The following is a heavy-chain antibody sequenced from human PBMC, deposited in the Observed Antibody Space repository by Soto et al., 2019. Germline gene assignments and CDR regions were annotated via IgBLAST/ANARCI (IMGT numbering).Heavy chain of an antibody. CDR1: GGSISSGGYY. D-gene: IGHD1-26*01. Sequence: QVQLQESGPGLVKPSQTLSLTCTVSGGSISSGGYYWTWIRQHPERGLECIGYIYYSGSTFYNPSLKSRVTISEDTSKNQFSLKLSSVTAADTAVYYCARDGSYRGWVDPWGQGTLVTVSS. V-gene: IGHV4-31*03. J-gene: IGHJ5*02. CDR2: IYYSGST. CDR3: ARDGSYRGWVDP.